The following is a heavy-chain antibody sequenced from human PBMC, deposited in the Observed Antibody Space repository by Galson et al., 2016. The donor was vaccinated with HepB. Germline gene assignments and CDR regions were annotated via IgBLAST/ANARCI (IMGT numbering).Heavy chain of an antibody. CDR3: AKDISALVLPAAIDY. CDR2: ISGSGGST. V-gene: IGHV3-23*01. CDR1: GFTFTNYA. D-gene: IGHD2-2*02. Sequence: SLRLSCAASGFTFTNYALNWVRQAPGKGLEWVSGISGSGGSTYYADSVKGRFTISRDQSNNTLHLQMNSLRAEDTAIYFCAKDISALVLPAAIDYWGQGTLVTGSS. J-gene: IGHJ4*02.